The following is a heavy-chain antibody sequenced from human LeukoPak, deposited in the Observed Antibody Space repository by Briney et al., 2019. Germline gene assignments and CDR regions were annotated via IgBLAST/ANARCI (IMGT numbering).Heavy chain of an antibody. CDR2: IYHRGIT. CDR1: GDSFTNFY. J-gene: IGHJ5*02. V-gene: IGHV4-59*01. D-gene: IGHD3-16*01. Sequence: SETLSLTCTVSGDSFTNFYWSWIRQPPGKRLEWIGYIYHRGITKYNPSLKSRVTMSVGASKKQFSLKLRFLTAEDTAVYFCARGYMGGFDAWGQGTLVTASS. CDR3: ARGYMGGFDA.